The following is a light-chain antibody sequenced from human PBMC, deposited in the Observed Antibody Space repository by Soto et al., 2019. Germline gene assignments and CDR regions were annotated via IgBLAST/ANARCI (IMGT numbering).Light chain of an antibody. J-gene: IGKJ1*01. V-gene: IGKV4-1*01. CDR1: QNVLYSSNNKNY. CDR2: WAS. Sequence: DIVMTQSPDSLAVSLGERATINCKSSQNVLYSSNNKNYLAWYQQKPGQPPKLLIYWASTRESGVPDRFSGSGSGTDFTLTISSLQAEDVAVYYCQQYYSIPQTFGQGTKVEIK. CDR3: QQYYSIPQT.